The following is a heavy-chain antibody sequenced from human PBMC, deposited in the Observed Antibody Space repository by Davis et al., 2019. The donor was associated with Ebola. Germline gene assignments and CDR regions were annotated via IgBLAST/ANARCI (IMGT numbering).Heavy chain of an antibody. V-gene: IGHV3-11*04. J-gene: IGHJ6*02. CDR2: IRSSDTTI. CDR3: ARDNYISAFYYYYFMDV. D-gene: IGHD1-7*01. CDR1: GFTLSDYY. Sequence: GGSLRLSCAASGFTLSDYYMSWIRQAPGKGLEWVSSIRSSDTTIYYSDPVKGRFTVSRDNAKSSLYLQMNSLRDEDTGVYFCARDNYISAFYYYYFMDVWGQGTTVTVSS.